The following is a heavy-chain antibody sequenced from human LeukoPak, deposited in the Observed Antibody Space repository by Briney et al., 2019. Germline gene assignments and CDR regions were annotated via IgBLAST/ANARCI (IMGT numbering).Heavy chain of an antibody. Sequence: NHGESLKISCKGSGYSFTSYWIGWVRQMPGKGLEWMGIIYPGDSDTRYSPPFQGQVTISADKSISTAYLQWSSLKASDTAMYYCARLRVVPAAMQHHNWFDPWGQGTLVTVSS. CDR3: ARLRVVPAAMQHHNWFDP. V-gene: IGHV5-51*01. CDR1: GYSFTSYW. J-gene: IGHJ5*02. CDR2: IYPGDSDT. D-gene: IGHD2-2*01.